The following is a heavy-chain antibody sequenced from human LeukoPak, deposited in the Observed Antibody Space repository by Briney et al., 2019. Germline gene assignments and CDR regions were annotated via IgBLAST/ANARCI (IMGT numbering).Heavy chain of an antibody. D-gene: IGHD6-13*01. CDR1: GGSISSYY. Sequence: SVTLSLTCTVSGGSISSYYWSWIRQPPGKGREWIGYIYYSGSTNYNPSLKSRVTISVDTSKNQFSRKLSSVTAADTAVYYCARDDGAAAGKGFDYWGQGTLVTVSS. CDR2: IYYSGST. J-gene: IGHJ4*02. V-gene: IGHV4-59*01. CDR3: ARDDGAAAGKGFDY.